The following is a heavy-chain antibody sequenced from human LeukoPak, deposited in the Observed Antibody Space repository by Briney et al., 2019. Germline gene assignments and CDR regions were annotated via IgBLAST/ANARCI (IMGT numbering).Heavy chain of an antibody. CDR1: GGSISSGGYY. CDR3: ARGHYYGSGRSPNWFDP. V-gene: IGHV4-30-2*01. Sequence: SETLSLTCTVSGGSISSGGYYWSWIRQHPGKGLEWIGYIYHSGSTYYNPSLKSRVTISVDRSKNQFSLKLSSVTAADTAVYYCARGHYYGSGRSPNWFDPWGQGTLVTVSS. D-gene: IGHD3-10*01. J-gene: IGHJ5*02. CDR2: IYHSGST.